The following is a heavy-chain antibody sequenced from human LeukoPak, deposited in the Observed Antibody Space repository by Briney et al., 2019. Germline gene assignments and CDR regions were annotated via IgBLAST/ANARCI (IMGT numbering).Heavy chain of an antibody. CDR3: AGQWWSDLDP. CDR2: IKQDGSDE. J-gene: IGHJ5*02. CDR1: TFSFINYW. V-gene: IGHV3-7*01. Sequence: GGSLRLSCAASTFSFINYWMAWVRQAPGKGLEWVANIKQDGSDEYYVDSVKGRFIISRDNAKKTLLLQMNSLRAEDTAVYYCAGQWWSDLDPWGQGTLVTVSS. D-gene: IGHD2-15*01.